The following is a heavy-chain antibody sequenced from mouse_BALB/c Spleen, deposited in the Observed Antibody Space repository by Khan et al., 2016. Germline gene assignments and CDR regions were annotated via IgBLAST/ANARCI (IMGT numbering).Heavy chain of an antibody. Sequence: EVKLLESGGGLVQPGGSLKLSCAASGFAFSSYWMSWVRQAPGKGLEWIGEINPDSSTIYYTPSLKDKFIISRDNAKNTLYLQMSKVRSDDTALYYCARAGYYGYLAYWGQGTLVTVSA. CDR2: INPDSSTI. J-gene: IGHJ3*01. CDR3: ARAGYYGYLAY. V-gene: IGHV4-1*02. D-gene: IGHD1-1*01. CDR1: GFAFSSYW.